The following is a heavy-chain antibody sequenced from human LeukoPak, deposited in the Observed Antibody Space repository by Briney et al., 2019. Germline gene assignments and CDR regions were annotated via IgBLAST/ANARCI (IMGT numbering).Heavy chain of an antibody. D-gene: IGHD1-26*01. V-gene: IGHV1-2*02. CDR1: GYTFTGYY. Sequence: GESLKVPCKASGYTFTGYYMHWVRQAPGQGLEWMGWINPNSGGTNYAQKFQGRVTMTRDTSISTAYMELSRLRSDDTAVYYCARGAGSYYSDAFDIWGQGTMVTVSS. CDR3: ARGAGSYYSDAFDI. J-gene: IGHJ3*02. CDR2: INPNSGGT.